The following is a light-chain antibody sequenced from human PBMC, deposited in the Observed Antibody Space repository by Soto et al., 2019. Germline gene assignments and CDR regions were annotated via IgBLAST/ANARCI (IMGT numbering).Light chain of an antibody. J-gene: IGKJ1*01. V-gene: IGKV2-28*01. CDR1: QSLLYSNGYTY. CDR3: MQVLLTPWT. CDR2: LGS. Sequence: DIVMTQSPLSLPVTPGEPTSISCRSSQSLLYSNGYTYLDWYPQKPGQSPQLLISLGSNRAAGVPDRFSGSGSGTYSTLKSSSVAAEDVGVYYWMQVLLTPWTFGQGTKVEIK.